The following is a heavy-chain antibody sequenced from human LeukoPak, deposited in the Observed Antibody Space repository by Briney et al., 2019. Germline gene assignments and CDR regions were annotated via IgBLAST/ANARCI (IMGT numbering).Heavy chain of an antibody. J-gene: IGHJ3*02. CDR2: INPSGGST. CDR3: ARGAGGTTPGDAFDI. V-gene: IGHV1-46*01. CDR1: GYTFTSYY. Sequence: GASVKVSCKASGYTFTSYYMHWVRQAPGQGLEWMGIINPSGGSTSYAQKFQGRVTMTRDTSTSTVYMELSSLRSEDTAVYYCARGAGGTTPGDAFDIWGRGTMVTVSS. D-gene: IGHD1-7*01.